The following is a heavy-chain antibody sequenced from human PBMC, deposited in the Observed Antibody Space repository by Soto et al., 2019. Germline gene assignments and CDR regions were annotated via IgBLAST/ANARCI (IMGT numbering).Heavy chain of an antibody. CDR2: ISSSSSYT. Sequence: GGSLRLSCAASGFTFSYYYMSWIRQAPGKGLEWVSYISSSSSYTNYADSVKGRFTISRDNAKNSLYLQMNSLRAEDTAVYYCARDLMTRGPYYYGMDVWGQGTTVTVSS. CDR3: ARDLMTRGPYYYGMDV. J-gene: IGHJ6*02. D-gene: IGHD3-16*01. CDR1: GFTFSYYY. V-gene: IGHV3-11*06.